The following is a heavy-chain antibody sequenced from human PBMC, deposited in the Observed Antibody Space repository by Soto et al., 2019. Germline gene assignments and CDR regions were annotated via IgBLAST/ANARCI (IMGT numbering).Heavy chain of an antibody. CDR3: ARTPGTRYSSSWYGY. Sequence: SETLSLTCTVSGGSISSSSYYWGWIRQPPGKGLEWIGSIYYSGSTYYNPSLKSRVTISVDTSKNQFSLKLSSVTAADTAVYYCARTPGTRYSSSWYGYWGQGTLVTVSS. J-gene: IGHJ4*02. V-gene: IGHV4-39*07. CDR2: IYYSGST. CDR1: GGSISSSSYY. D-gene: IGHD6-13*01.